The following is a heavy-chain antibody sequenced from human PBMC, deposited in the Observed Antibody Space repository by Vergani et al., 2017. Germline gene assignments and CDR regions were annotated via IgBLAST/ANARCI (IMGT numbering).Heavy chain of an antibody. CDR2: IKQDGSET. Sequence: EVQLVESGEGLVQPGGSLRLSCAASGFTFSGFWLTWVRQAPGQGLEWVANIKQDGSETNYMDSVKGRFTISRDNDKNSVFLQMNSLRVEDTAIYYCAKDRRLGTNYMDVWGKGITVTVSS. CDR1: GFTFSGFW. J-gene: IGHJ6*03. V-gene: IGHV3-7*01. D-gene: IGHD7-27*01. CDR3: AKDRRLGTNYMDV.